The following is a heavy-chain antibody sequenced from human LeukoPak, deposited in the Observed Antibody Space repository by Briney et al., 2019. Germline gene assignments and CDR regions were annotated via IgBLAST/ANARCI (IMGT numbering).Heavy chain of an antibody. CDR1: GGSISSYY. Sequence: PSETLSLTCTVSGGSISSYYWSWIRQPPGKGLEWIGYIYYSGSTNYNPSLKSRVTISVDTSKNQFSLKLSSVTAADTAVYYCARAKEYYYDSSGYYLNDAFDIWGQGTMVTVSS. D-gene: IGHD3-22*01. J-gene: IGHJ3*02. CDR2: IYYSGST. V-gene: IGHV4-59*01. CDR3: ARAKEYYYDSSGYYLNDAFDI.